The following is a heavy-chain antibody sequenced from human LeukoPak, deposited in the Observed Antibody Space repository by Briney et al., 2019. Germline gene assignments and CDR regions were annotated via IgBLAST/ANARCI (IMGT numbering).Heavy chain of an antibody. J-gene: IGHJ5*02. V-gene: IGHV4-30-2*01. CDR1: GGSISSGGYY. Sequence: SETLSLTCTVSGGSISSGGYYWSWIRQPPGKGLEWIGYIYHSGSTYYNPSLKSRVTISVDRSKNQFSLKLSSVTAADTAVYYCARRVRGVITNWFDPWGQGTLVTVSS. CDR3: ARRVRGVITNWFDP. D-gene: IGHD3-10*01. CDR2: IYHSGST.